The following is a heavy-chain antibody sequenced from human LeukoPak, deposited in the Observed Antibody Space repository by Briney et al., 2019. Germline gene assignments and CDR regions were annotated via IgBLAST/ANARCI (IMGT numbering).Heavy chain of an antibody. Sequence: PGASLQISCKGSGYSFTSYWIGWVRPLPGKGLEWMGIIYPGDSDTRYSPSFQGQVTISADKSISTAYLQWSSLKASDTAMYYCARLPEMTGARDAFDIWGQGTMVTVSS. CDR1: GYSFTSYW. CDR3: ARLPEMTGARDAFDI. D-gene: IGHD1-26*01. CDR2: IYPGDSDT. J-gene: IGHJ3*02. V-gene: IGHV5-51*01.